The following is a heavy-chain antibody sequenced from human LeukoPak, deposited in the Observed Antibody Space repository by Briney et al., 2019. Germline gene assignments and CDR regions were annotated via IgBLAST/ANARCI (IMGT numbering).Heavy chain of an antibody. CDR1: GFTFSSYS. J-gene: IGHJ4*02. CDR3: ARTISSGTYFDY. D-gene: IGHD3-22*01. V-gene: IGHV3-21*01. CDR2: ISSSSSYI. Sequence: PGGSLRLSCAASGFTFSSYSMNWVRQAPGKGLEWVSSISSSSSYIYYADSVKGRFTISRDNAKNSLYLQMNSLRAEDTAVYYCARTISSGTYFDYWGQGTLVTVSS.